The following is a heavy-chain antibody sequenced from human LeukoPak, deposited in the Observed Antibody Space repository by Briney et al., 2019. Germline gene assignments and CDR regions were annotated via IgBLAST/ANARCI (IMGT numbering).Heavy chain of an antibody. J-gene: IGHJ4*02. CDR3: ARLGSYDFWSGYYIFGY. Sequence: SETLSLTCAVYGGSFSGYYWSWIRQPPGKGLEWIGEINHSGSTNYNPSLKSRVTISVDTSKNQFSLKLSSVTAADTAAYYCARLGSYDFWSGYYIFGYWGQGTLVTVSS. CDR2: INHSGST. D-gene: IGHD3-3*01. CDR1: GGSFSGYY. V-gene: IGHV4-34*01.